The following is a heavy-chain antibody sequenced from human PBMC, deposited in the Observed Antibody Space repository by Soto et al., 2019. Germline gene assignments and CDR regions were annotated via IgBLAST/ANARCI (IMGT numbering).Heavy chain of an antibody. CDR2: ISYSGST. J-gene: IGHJ6*02. V-gene: IGHV4-31*03. D-gene: IGHD2-21*01. CDR1: GVSVSSAGYY. CDR3: VRFVNYYYYGVDV. Sequence: QVQLQESGPGLVKPSQTLSLTCTVSGVSVSSAGYYWTWIRQHPGKGLEWMGYISYSGSTYYNPSLKSRITIPLDTSKSQFSLKLTSVTAADTAVYYCVRFVNYYYYGVDVWGQGTTVTVSS.